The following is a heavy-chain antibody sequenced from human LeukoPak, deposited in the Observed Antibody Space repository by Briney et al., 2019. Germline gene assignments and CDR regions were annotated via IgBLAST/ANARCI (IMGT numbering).Heavy chain of an antibody. CDR1: GFTFSSYW. Sequence: GGSLRLSCAASGFTFSSYWMSWVRQAPGKGLEWVSSFSGGDGSPYHADSVKGRFTISRDNSKSTLYLQMNSLRAEDTAIYYCAKNGWLRSSGLWGDYWGQGALVTVSS. CDR3: AKNGWLRSSGLWGDY. V-gene: IGHV3-23*01. D-gene: IGHD5-12*01. J-gene: IGHJ4*02. CDR2: FSGGDGSP.